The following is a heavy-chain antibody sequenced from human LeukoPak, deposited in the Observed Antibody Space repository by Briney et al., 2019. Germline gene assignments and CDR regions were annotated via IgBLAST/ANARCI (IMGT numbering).Heavy chain of an antibody. CDR3: AGVNSRMVVVPAALCYFDY. CDR1: GFTFSSYW. J-gene: IGHJ4*02. Sequence: PGGSLRLSCAASGFTFSSYWMNWVRQAPGKGLEWVANIKQDGSEKYYVDSVKGRFTISRDNAKNSLYLQMNSLRAEDTAVYYCAGVNSRMVVVPAALCYFDYWGQGTLVTVSS. V-gene: IGHV3-7*04. CDR2: IKQDGSEK. D-gene: IGHD2-2*01.